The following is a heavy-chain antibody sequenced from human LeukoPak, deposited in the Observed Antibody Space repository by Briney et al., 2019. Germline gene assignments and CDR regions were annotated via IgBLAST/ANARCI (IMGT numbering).Heavy chain of an antibody. V-gene: IGHV1-2*02. CDR3: ARPSRAGYYYMDV. J-gene: IGHJ6*03. Sequence: ASVKVSCKASGYTFTGYYMHWVRQAPGQGLEWMGWINPNSGGTNCAQKFQGRVTMTRDTSISTAYMELSRLRSDDTAVYYCARPSRAGYYYMDVWGKGTTVTVSS. CDR2: INPNSGGT. D-gene: IGHD6-13*01. CDR1: GYTFTGYY.